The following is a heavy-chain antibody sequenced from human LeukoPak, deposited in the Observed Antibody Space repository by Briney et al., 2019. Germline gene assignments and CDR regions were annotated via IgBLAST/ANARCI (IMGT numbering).Heavy chain of an antibody. D-gene: IGHD2-2*01. Sequence: SETLSLTCTVSGGSISSYYWSWIRQPAGKGLEWIGRIYTSGSTNYNPSLKSRVTMSVDTSKNQFSLKLSSVTAADTAVYYCAREGNESVVPARYLWYAFDIWGQGTMVTVSS. CDR2: IYTSGST. CDR1: GGSISSYY. CDR3: AREGNESVVPARYLWYAFDI. V-gene: IGHV4-4*07. J-gene: IGHJ3*02.